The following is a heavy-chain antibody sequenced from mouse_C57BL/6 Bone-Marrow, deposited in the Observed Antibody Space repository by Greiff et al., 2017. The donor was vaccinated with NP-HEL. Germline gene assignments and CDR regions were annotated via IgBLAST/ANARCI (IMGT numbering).Heavy chain of an antibody. V-gene: IGHV1-52*01. D-gene: IGHD2-4*01. CDR2: IDPSDSET. CDR1: GYTFTSYW. Sequence: QVQLKQPGAELVRPGSSVKLSCKASGYTFTSYWMHWVKQRPIQGLEWIGNIDPSDSETHYNQKFKDKATLTVDKSSSTAYMQLSSLTSEDSAVYYCASGGLRRTWFAYWGQGTLVTVSA. CDR3: ASGGLRRTWFAY. J-gene: IGHJ3*01.